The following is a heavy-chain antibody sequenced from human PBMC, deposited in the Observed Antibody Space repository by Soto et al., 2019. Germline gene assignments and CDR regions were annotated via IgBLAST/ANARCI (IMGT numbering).Heavy chain of an antibody. CDR2: IKQDGSDE. CDR1: GFTFSTYW. V-gene: IGHV3-7*01. Sequence: EVQLVESGGGLVQPGGSLRLSCAASGFTFSTYWMNWVRQAPGKGLEWVANIKQDGSDEHYMDSVKGRFTISRDNAKNSLYLQMNSLRAEDTAVYYCVRELMLPSRVADWFDSWGQGTLVTVSS. D-gene: IGHD2-2*01. J-gene: IGHJ5*01. CDR3: VRELMLPSRVADWFDS.